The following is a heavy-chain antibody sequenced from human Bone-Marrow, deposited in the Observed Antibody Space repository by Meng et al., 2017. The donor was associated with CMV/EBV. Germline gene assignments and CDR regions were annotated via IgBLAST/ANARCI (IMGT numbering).Heavy chain of an antibody. CDR3: ARAGGFGSYSGMDV. D-gene: IGHD3-10*01. V-gene: IGHV4-59*01. J-gene: IGHJ6*02. CDR1: GGSISGYF. Sequence: SETLSLTCAASGGSISGYFWSWIRQPPGKGLEWIGYLHYSGSTKYSPSLKSRVTILVDTSKNQFSLKLTSVTAADTAIYYCARAGGFGSYSGMDVWGQGTTVTVSS. CDR2: LHYSGST.